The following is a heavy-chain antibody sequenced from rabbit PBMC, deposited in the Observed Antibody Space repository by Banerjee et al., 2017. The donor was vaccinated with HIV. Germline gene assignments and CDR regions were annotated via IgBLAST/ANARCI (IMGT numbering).Heavy chain of an antibody. D-gene: IGHD4-1*01. V-gene: IGHV1S43*01. Sequence: QEQLVESGGGLVTLGGSLTLTCKASGFSFSSGYDMCWVRQAPGKGLEWIGCIYSSSGSTDYASWVNGRFTISLDIAQNTVFLQMTSLTAADTATYFCARETNSGWGHFNLWGPGTLVTVS. CDR1: GFSFSSGYD. CDR2: IYSSSGST. CDR3: ARETNSGWGHFNL. J-gene: IGHJ4*01.